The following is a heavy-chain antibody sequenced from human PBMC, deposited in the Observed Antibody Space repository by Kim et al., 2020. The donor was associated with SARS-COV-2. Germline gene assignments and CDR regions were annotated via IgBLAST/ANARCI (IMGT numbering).Heavy chain of an antibody. D-gene: IGHD3-3*01. CDR3: AKVKDRDFWSLGYFDL. CDR2: ISGSGGST. V-gene: IGHV3-23*01. J-gene: IGHJ2*01. Sequence: GGSLRLSCAASGFTFSSYAMSWVRQAPGKGLEWVSAISGSGGSTYYADSVKGRFTISRDNSKNTLYLQMNSLRAEDTAVYYCAKVKDRDFWSLGYFDLWGRGTLVTVSS. CDR1: GFTFSSYA.